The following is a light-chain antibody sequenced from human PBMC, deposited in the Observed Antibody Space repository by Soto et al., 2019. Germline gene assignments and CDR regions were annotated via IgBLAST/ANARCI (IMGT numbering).Light chain of an antibody. J-gene: IGLJ2*01. CDR3: SSYAANRDIL. CDR2: EVT. V-gene: IGLV2-8*01. CDR1: SSDVGGYNY. Sequence: QSALTQPPSASGSPGQSVTVSYTGTSSDVGGYNYVSWYQQHPGKAPKLMIYEVTKRPSGVPDRFSGSKSGNTASLTVSGLQADDEADYYCSSYAANRDILFGGGTKVTVL.